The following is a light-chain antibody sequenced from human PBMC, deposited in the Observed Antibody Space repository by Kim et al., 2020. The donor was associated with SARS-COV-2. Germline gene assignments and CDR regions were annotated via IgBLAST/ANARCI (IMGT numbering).Light chain of an antibody. CDR1: SSDVGGYNY. V-gene: IGLV2-11*01. CDR2: DVS. CDR3: CSYAGNSMV. Sequence: GSPGQSVTISCTETSSDVGGYNYVAWYQQHPGKAPKLIIYDVSKRPSGVPDRFSGSKSGNTASLTISGLQAEDEADYYCCSYAGNSMVFGGGTQLTV. J-gene: IGLJ2*01.